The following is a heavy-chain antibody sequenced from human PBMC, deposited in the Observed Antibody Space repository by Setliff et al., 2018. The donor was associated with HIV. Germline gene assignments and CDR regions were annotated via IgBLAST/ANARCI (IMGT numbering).Heavy chain of an antibody. CDR2: INHTGST. J-gene: IGHJ5*02. CDR3: ARLVGYYGSGRVRFDP. CDR1: SGPFGGYY. Sequence: SETLSLTCGVPSGPFGGYYWTWIRQPPGKGLEWIGEINHTGSTSYNPSLKSRVTLSIDTSKNQVSLRLTSVTAADTALYYCARLVGYYGSGRVRFDPWGPGTAVTVSS. V-gene: IGHV4-34*01. D-gene: IGHD3-10*01.